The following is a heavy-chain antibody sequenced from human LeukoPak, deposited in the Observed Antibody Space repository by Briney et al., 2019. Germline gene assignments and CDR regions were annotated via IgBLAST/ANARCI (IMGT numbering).Heavy chain of an antibody. CDR2: ISSSSSYI. J-gene: IGHJ4*02. V-gene: IGHV3-21*04. CDR1: GFTFSSYS. CDR3: AKVQYYYDSSGPFDY. Sequence: GGSLRLSCATSGFTFSSYSMNWVRQAPGKGLEWVSSISSSSSYIYYADSVKGRLTISRDNAKNSLYLQMNSLRAEDTAVYYCAKVQYYYDSSGPFDYWGQGTLVTVSS. D-gene: IGHD3-22*01.